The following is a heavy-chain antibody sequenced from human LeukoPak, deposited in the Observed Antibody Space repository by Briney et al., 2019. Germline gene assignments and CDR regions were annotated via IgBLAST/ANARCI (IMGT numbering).Heavy chain of an antibody. V-gene: IGHV1-24*01. CDR1: GYTLTELS. J-gene: IGHJ4*02. Sequence: ASVTVSCKVSGYTLTELSMHWVRQAPGKGLEWMGGFDPEDGETIYAQKFQGRVTITADESTSTAYMELSSLRSEDTAVYYCARGPRRITVFGVVIGGPNFDYWGQGTLVTVSS. CDR2: FDPEDGET. D-gene: IGHD3-3*01. CDR3: ARGPRRITVFGVVIGGPNFDY.